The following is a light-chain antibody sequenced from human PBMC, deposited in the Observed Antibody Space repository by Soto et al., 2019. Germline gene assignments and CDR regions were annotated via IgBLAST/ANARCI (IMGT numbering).Light chain of an antibody. CDR2: EVN. CDR1: SSNVGSYKL. J-gene: IGLJ1*01. Sequence: QSALTQPASVSGSPGQSITISCTGTSSNVGSYKLVSWYQQHPGKAPKLMIFEVNKRPSGVSNRFSGSKSGNTASLTISGLKVEDEADYYCCLYIGATTYVFGTGTKVTVL. V-gene: IGLV2-23*02. CDR3: CLYIGATTYV.